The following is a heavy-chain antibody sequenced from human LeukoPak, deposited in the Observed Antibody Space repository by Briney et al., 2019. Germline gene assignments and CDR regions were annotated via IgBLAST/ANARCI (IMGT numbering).Heavy chain of an antibody. V-gene: IGHV3-30*04. J-gene: IGHJ5*02. CDR3: ARAHPVLVKYRGCCWFDP. CDR1: GFTFSSYA. D-gene: IGHD1-1*01. CDR2: ISYDGSNK. Sequence: SGRSLRLSCAASGFTFSSYAMHWVRQAPGKGLEWVAVISYDGSNKYYADSVKGRFTISRDNSKNTLYLQMNSLRAEDTAVYYCARAHPVLVKYRGCCWFDPWGQGTLVTVSS.